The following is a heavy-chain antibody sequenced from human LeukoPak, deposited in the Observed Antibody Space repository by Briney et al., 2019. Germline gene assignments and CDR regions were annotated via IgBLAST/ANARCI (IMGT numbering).Heavy chain of an antibody. CDR2: ITESGGGT. CDR1: GFTFNNFA. J-gene: IGHJ4*02. V-gene: IGHV3-23*01. Sequence: GGSLRLSCAASGFTFNNFAMTWVRQAPGKGLQWVSAITESGGGTYYADSVKGRFAISRDNSKNMLYLQMNRLRAEDAAVYYCTKDWSASYWGQGTLVTVSS. CDR3: TKDWSASY.